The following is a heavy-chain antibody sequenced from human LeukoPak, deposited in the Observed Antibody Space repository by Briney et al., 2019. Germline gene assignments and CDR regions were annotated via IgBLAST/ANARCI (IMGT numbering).Heavy chain of an antibody. CDR1: GYTFTGYY. J-gene: IGHJ5*02. V-gene: IGHV1-2*02. Sequence: ASVKVSCKASGYTFTGYYIHWVRQAPGQGLEWMGWINPNSGGTNYAQKFQGRVTMTRDTSISTAYMELSRLRSDDTAVYYCARGPLGYYGSGTTLAHWGQGTLVTVSS. CDR3: ARGPLGYYGSGTTLAH. D-gene: IGHD3-10*01. CDR2: INPNSGGT.